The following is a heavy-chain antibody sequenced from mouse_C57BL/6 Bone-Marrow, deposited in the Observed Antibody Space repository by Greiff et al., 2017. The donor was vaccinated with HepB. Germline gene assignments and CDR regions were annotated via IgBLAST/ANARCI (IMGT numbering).Heavy chain of an antibody. J-gene: IGHJ3*01. Sequence: EVKLMESGGGLVKPGGSLKLSCAASGFTFSSYAMSWVRQTPEKRLEWVATISDGGSYTYYPDNVKGRFTISRDNAKNNLYLQMSHLKSEDTAMYYCARDYGGSSYGFAYWGQGTLVTVSA. CDR3: ARDYGGSSYGFAY. CDR1: GFTFSSYA. D-gene: IGHD1-1*01. V-gene: IGHV5-4*01. CDR2: ISDGGSYT.